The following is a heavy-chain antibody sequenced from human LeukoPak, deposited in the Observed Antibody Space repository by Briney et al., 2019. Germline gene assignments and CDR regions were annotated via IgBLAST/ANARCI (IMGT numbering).Heavy chain of an antibody. CDR3: AKHSTYCSGGSCPEDFDY. J-gene: IGHJ4*02. Sequence: GGSLRLSCAASGFTFSSYAMSWVRQAPGKGLEWVSAISDSGGRTYYAGSVKGRFTISRDNSKNTLYLQMESLRAEDTAVYYCAKHSTYCSGGSCPEDFDYWGQGTLVTVSS. CDR2: ISDSGGRT. CDR1: GFTFSSYA. D-gene: IGHD2-15*01. V-gene: IGHV3-23*01.